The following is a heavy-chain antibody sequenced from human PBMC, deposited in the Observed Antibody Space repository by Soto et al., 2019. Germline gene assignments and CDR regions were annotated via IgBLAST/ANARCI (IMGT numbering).Heavy chain of an antibody. D-gene: IGHD6-19*01. CDR3: AASQWLVRRYYFDY. Sequence: QVQLQESGPGLVKPSETLSLTCTVSGGSVSSGSYYWSWIRQPPGKGLEWIGYIYYSGSTNYNPSLKSLVTISVDTSKNQFSLKLSSVTAADTAVYYCAASQWLVRRYYFDYWGQGTLVTVSS. CDR1: GGSVSSGSYY. CDR2: IYYSGST. V-gene: IGHV4-61*01. J-gene: IGHJ4*02.